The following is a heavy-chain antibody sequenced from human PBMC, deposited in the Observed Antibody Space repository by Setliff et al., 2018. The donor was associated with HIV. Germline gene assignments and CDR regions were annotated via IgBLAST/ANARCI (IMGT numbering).Heavy chain of an antibody. J-gene: IGHJ4*02. CDR1: GFTFSNYW. CDR3: VEAVIVVIPAAIFDY. CDR2: IKQDGSEK. V-gene: IGHV3-7*01. Sequence: PGGSLRLSCTASGFTFSNYWMSWVRQAPGKGLEWVANIKQDGSEKYYVDSVKGRFTISRDNAKSSLFLQMSSLRVEDTAVYYCVEAVIVVIPAAIFDYWGQGTLVTVSS. D-gene: IGHD2-2*01.